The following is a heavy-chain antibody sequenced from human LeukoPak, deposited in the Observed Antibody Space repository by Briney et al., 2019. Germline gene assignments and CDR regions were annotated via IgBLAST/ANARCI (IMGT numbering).Heavy chain of an antibody. J-gene: IGHJ4*02. CDR2: INHSGST. D-gene: IGHD3-16*02. Sequence: SETLSLTCAVYGGSFSGYYWSWIRQPPGKGLEWIGEINHSGSTNYNPSLKSRVTISVDTSKNQFSLKLSSVTAADTAVYYCARLAYYDYVWGSYRPGYYFDYWGQGTLVTVSS. V-gene: IGHV4-34*01. CDR1: GGSFSGYY. CDR3: ARLAYYDYVWGSYRPGYYFDY.